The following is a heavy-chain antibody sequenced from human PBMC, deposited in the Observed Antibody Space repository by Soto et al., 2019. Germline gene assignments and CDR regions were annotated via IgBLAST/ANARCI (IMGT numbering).Heavy chain of an antibody. D-gene: IGHD4-17*01. CDR2: ISAYNGNT. CDR3: ARGVRMTTVTVTGVYYYYYMDV. Sequence: ASVKVSCKASGYTFTSYGISWVRQAPGQGLEWMGWISAYNGNTNYAQKLQGRVTMTTDTSTSTAYMELRSLRSDDTAVYYCARGVRMTTVTVTGVYYYYYMDVWGKGTTVTVSS. V-gene: IGHV1-18*01. CDR1: GYTFTSYG. J-gene: IGHJ6*03.